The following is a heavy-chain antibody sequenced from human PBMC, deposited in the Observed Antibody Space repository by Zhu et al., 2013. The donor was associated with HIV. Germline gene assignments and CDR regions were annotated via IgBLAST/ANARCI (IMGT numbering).Heavy chain of an antibody. CDR1: GGTFSSYG. Sequence: QVQLVQSGAEVKKPGSSVKVSCKASGGTFSSYGISWVRQAPGQGLEWMGGIIPIFGTANYAQKFQGRVTVTADKSTSTAYMELSSLRSEDTAVYYCARGNDRDIVATIRNYYYGMDVWGQGTTVTVSS. CDR3: ARGNDRDIVATIRNYYYGMDV. J-gene: IGHJ6*02. CDR2: IIPIFGTA. D-gene: IGHD5-12*01. V-gene: IGHV1-69*06.